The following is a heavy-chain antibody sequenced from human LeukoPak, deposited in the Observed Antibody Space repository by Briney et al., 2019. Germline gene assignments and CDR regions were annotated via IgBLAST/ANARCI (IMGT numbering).Heavy chain of an antibody. J-gene: IGHJ4*02. Sequence: GRSLRLSCAASGFTFSGYAIHWVRQAPGKGLEWVAVISSDGRDKHHADSVKGRFTISRDNSKNTLYLQTNSLRAEDTAVYYCARDLRRFAAYYFDYWDQGTLVTVSS. CDR1: GFTFSGYA. V-gene: IGHV3-30*03. CDR2: ISSDGRDK. D-gene: IGHD5/OR15-5a*01. CDR3: ARDLRRFAAYYFDY.